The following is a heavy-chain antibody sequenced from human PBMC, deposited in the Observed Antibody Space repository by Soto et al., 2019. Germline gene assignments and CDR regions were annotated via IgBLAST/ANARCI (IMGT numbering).Heavy chain of an antibody. CDR2: SDWDDDK. CDR1: GFSLSTSGMC. Sequence: AGPTLVKPTQPLTLTCTFSGFSLSTSGMCVSWIRQPPGKALEWRALSDWDDDKYYSTSLKTRLTISKDTSKNQVVLTMTNMDPVDTATYYCARTHRRYYYDSSGLPWFDPWGQGTLVTVSS. J-gene: IGHJ5*02. V-gene: IGHV2-70*01. CDR3: ARTHRRYYYDSSGLPWFDP. D-gene: IGHD3-22*01.